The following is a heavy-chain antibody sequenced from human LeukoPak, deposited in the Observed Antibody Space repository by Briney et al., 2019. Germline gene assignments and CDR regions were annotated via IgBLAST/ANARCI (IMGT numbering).Heavy chain of an antibody. Sequence: PGGSLRLSCAASGFMFSGYSMNWVRQAPGKGLEWVSYIRSSGTTIFYADSVKGRFTISRDNSKNTLFLQMNSLRAEDTGVYYCTRDHGDYSFDYWGQGTLVTVSS. CDR3: TRDHGDYSFDY. J-gene: IGHJ4*02. CDR1: GFMFSGYS. V-gene: IGHV3-48*01. D-gene: IGHD4-17*01. CDR2: IRSSGTTI.